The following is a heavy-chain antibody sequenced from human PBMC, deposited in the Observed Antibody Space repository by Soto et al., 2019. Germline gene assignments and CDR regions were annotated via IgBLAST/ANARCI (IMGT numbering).Heavy chain of an antibody. V-gene: IGHV2-5*02. J-gene: IGHJ4*02. Sequence: QITLKESGPTLVKPTQTLTLTCTFSGFSLSTSGVGVGWIRQPPGKALEWLALIYWDDDKRHSPSLKSRLTSTKDPSKNQVDRTMTNMHPVDTAPYYCAHTDCSSTSCYAVRYWGQGTLVTVSS. CDR1: GFSLSTSGVG. CDR3: AHTDCSSTSCYAVRY. CDR2: IYWDDDK. D-gene: IGHD2-2*01.